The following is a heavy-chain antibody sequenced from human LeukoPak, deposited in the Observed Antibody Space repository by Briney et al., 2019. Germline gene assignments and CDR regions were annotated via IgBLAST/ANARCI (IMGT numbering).Heavy chain of an antibody. CDR1: GGSISSSNW. Sequence: PSGTLSLTCAVSGGSISSSNWWSWVRQPPGKGLEWIGGIYHSGSTNYNPSLKSRVTISVDKSKNQFSLKLSSVTAADTAVYYCARELLDSSGYYYYYYGMDVWGQGTTVTVSS. CDR3: ARELLDSSGYYYYYYGMDV. CDR2: IYHSGST. V-gene: IGHV4-4*02. J-gene: IGHJ6*02. D-gene: IGHD3-22*01.